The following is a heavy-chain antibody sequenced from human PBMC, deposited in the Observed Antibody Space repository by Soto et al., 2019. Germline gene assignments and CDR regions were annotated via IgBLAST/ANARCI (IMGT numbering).Heavy chain of an antibody. Sequence: PSETLSLTCTVSGGSISSGGYYWSWIRQHPGKGLEWIGYTDYSGSTYYIPSLKSRVTISVDTSKNQFSLKLSSVTAADTAVYYCARIPFHYYDSSGYPWGAFDIWGQGTMVTVSS. D-gene: IGHD3-22*01. CDR2: TDYSGST. CDR1: GGSISSGGYY. V-gene: IGHV4-31*03. J-gene: IGHJ3*02. CDR3: ARIPFHYYDSSGYPWGAFDI.